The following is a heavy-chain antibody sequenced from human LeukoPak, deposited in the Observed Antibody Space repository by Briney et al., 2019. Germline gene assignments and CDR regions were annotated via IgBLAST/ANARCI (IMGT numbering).Heavy chain of an antibody. J-gene: IGHJ4*02. D-gene: IGHD3-9*01. V-gene: IGHV1-18*01. CDR3: ARVKRGRYFDWPHPPD. CDR1: GYTFATYG. Sequence: ASVKVSCKTSGYTFATYGISWVRQAPGQGLEWMGWISTSNGNTKYTQSLQGRVTMTTDTSTSTAYMELSSLRSEDTAVYYCARVKRGRYFDWPHPPDWGQGTLVTVSS. CDR2: ISTSNGNT.